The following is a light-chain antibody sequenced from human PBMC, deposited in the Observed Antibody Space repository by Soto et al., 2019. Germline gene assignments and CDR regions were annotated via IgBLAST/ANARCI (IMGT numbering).Light chain of an antibody. V-gene: IGKV3-11*01. J-gene: IGKJ4*01. CDR2: DIS. CDR3: QQRTQWSQPA. CDR1: QRCTSY. Sequence: DIVLTQSPATLSLSPGERATLSCRASQRCTSYLACYQQKPGQAPRLLMSDISSRATGVPGRFPGRGYGTDFTLTISSLEPADFAVYCCQQRTQWSQPAFGAGTRV.